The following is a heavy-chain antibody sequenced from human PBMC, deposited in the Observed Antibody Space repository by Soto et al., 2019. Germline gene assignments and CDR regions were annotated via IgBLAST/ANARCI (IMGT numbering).Heavy chain of an antibody. D-gene: IGHD3-10*01. V-gene: IGHV1-18*01. J-gene: IGHJ6*02. Sequence: QVQLEQSAPEVKKPGASVKVSCKASGYTFSTYGISWVRQAPGQGLEWMGWINTHNGNTNYAQNLQGRVTMTADTSTSTAYMELRSLRSDDTAVYYRTREGSAPYYYYGMDVWGQGTTVTVSS. CDR1: GYTFSTYG. CDR2: INTHNGNT. CDR3: TREGSAPYYYYGMDV.